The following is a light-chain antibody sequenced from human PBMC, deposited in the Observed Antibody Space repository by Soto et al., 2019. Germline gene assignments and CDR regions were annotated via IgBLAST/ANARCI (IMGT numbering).Light chain of an antibody. V-gene: IGLV2-14*01. Sequence: QSVLTQPASVSGSAGQSITISSTATSSDVGGYTYVSWYQQHPGRAPKLMIYEVSNRPSGVSNRFSGSKSANTASLTISGLQAEDEADYYCSSYTSSSTLLFGTGTKLTVL. CDR1: SSDVGGYTY. J-gene: IGLJ1*01. CDR3: SSYTSSSTLL. CDR2: EVS.